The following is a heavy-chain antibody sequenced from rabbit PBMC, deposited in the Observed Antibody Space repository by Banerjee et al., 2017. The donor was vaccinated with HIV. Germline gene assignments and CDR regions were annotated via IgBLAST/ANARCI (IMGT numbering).Heavy chain of an antibody. D-gene: IGHD6-1*01. V-gene: IGHV1S45*01. CDR2: INSNTGNT. J-gene: IGHJ4*01. Sequence: QEQLEESGGDLVKPEGSLTLTCTASGFSFNNNYVMCWVRQAPGKGLEWIACINSNTGNTVYASWAKGPFPISKTSSTTVTLQMTSLTAADAATYFCARGGNNAGDAYDLWGQGPLVTVS. CDR3: ARGGNNAGDAYDL. CDR1: GFSFNNNYV.